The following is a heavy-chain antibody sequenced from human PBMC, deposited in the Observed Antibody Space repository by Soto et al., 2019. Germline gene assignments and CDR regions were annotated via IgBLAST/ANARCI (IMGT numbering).Heavy chain of an antibody. CDR3: ARDGCCSGGSCLDGMDV. CDR1: GFTLSRYS. J-gene: IGHJ6*02. Sequence: GGSLRLSCGVSGFTLSRYSMHWVRQAPGKGLEWVALISSDGSAKYYADSVKDRFTVSRDDSFYLQMTSLRGEDTAVYYCARDGCCSGGSCLDGMDVWGQGTTVTVSS. CDR2: ISSDGSAK. D-gene: IGHD2-15*01. V-gene: IGHV3-30-3*01.